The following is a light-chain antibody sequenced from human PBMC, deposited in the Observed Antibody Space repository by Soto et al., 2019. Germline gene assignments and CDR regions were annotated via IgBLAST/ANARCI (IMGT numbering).Light chain of an antibody. J-gene: IGLJ2*01. Sequence: QSALTQPASVSGSPGQSITISCTGTSSDVGGYNYVSWYQQHPGKAPKLMIYAVSNRPSGVSNRFSGSKSGNTASLTISGLQAEDEADYYCSSYTSSRRVFGGGTKLTVL. V-gene: IGLV2-14*01. CDR2: AVS. CDR3: SSYTSSRRV. CDR1: SSDVGGYNY.